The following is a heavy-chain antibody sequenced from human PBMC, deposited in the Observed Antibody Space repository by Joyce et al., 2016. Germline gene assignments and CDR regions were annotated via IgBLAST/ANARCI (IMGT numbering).Heavy chain of an antibody. CDR1: GFTFNNYS. V-gene: IGHV3-48*01. J-gene: IGHJ6*03. CDR2: ISRSSNTI. Sequence: EVQLVESGGGLVQPGGSLRLSCAASGFTFNNYSMNWVRQVPGKGLEWVSYISRSSNTIYYVDSVKGRFTISRDNAKNSLYLQMNSLRAEDTAVYFCARATSYYFYYYMDVWGKGTTVTVSS. CDR3: ARATSYYFYYYMDV.